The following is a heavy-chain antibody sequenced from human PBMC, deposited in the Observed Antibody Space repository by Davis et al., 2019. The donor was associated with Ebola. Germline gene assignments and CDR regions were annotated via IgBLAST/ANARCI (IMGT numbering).Heavy chain of an antibody. V-gene: IGHV3-9*01. CDR3: ARDTYYYDSSGYYGLYNWFDP. Sequence: SLKISCAASGFTFDDYAMHWVRQGPGKGLEWVSGISWNSRTIGYADSVKGRFTISRDNAKNSLYLQMNSLRDEDTAVYYCARDTYYYDSSGYYGLYNWFDPWGQGTLVTVSS. J-gene: IGHJ5*02. CDR2: ISWNSRTI. D-gene: IGHD3-22*01. CDR1: GFTFDDYA.